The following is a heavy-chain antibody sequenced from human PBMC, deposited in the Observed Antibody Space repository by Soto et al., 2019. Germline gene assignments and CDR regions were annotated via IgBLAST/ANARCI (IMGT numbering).Heavy chain of an antibody. CDR1: GFTFSSYW. Sequence: EVQLVESGGGLVQPGGSLRLSCAASGFTFSSYWMHWVRQAPGEGLVWVSRINSDGSNTTYADSVKGRFTTSSDNAKNTLFLHMNSLIGADTAVYYCARHVAVATIIWGTYGMDVWGQGTTVTVSS. D-gene: IGHD5-12*01. CDR2: INSDGSNT. CDR3: ARHVAVATIIWGTYGMDV. J-gene: IGHJ6*02. V-gene: IGHV3-74*01.